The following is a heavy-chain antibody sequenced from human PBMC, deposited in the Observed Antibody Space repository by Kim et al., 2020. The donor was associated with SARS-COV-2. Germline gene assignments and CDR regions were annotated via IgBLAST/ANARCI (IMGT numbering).Heavy chain of an antibody. D-gene: IGHD6-6*01. CDR2: T. CDR3: AKGQSLSSTFDS. Sequence: TEYADSVKGRFTISRDNSMNTLYLQMNSLTVDDTAVYYCAKGQSLSSTFDSWGQGTLVTVSS. J-gene: IGHJ4*02. V-gene: IGHV3-23*01.